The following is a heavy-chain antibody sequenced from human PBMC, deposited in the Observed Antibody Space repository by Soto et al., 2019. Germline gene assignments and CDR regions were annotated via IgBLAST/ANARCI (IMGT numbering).Heavy chain of an antibody. J-gene: IGHJ6*02. CDR2: FDPEDGET. CDR3: AKGQARHYYYYYGMDV. Sequence: ASVKVSCKVSGYTLTELSMHWVRQAPGKGLEWMGGFDPEDGETIYAQKFQGRVTMTEDTSTDTAYMELSSLRSEDTAVYYCAKGQARHYYYYYGMDVCGQGTTVTVYS. CDR1: GYTLTELS. V-gene: IGHV1-24*01.